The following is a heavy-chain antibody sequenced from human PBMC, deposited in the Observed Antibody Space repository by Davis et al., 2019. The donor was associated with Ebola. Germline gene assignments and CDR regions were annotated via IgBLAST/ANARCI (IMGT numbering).Heavy chain of an antibody. CDR1: GFTFSKYA. V-gene: IGHV3-30*04. Sequence: GESLKISCAASGFTFSKYAIHWVRQSPGKGLEWVAVVSYDGSRNYYADFVKGRFTLSRDNSKNTVDLQMSSLRAEDTAVYYCARAFTTFGVDLGGTYTMDVWGQGTTVTVSS. CDR3: ARAFTTFGVDLGGTYTMDV. J-gene: IGHJ6*02. D-gene: IGHD3-3*01. CDR2: VSYDGSRN.